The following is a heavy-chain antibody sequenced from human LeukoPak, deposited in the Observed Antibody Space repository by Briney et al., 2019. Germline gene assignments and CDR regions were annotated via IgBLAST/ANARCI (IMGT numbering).Heavy chain of an antibody. CDR2: IYSGGST. V-gene: IGHV3-66*01. CDR1: GFTVSSNY. D-gene: IGHD6-19*01. CDR3: ARAPPRDYSGWYGRRAFDI. J-gene: IGHJ3*02. Sequence: AGGSLRLSCAASGFTVSSNYMSWVRQAPGKGLEWVSVIYSGGSTYYADSVKGRFTISRDNSKNTLYLQMNSLRAEDTAVYYCARAPPRDYSGWYGRRAFDIWGQGTMVTVSS.